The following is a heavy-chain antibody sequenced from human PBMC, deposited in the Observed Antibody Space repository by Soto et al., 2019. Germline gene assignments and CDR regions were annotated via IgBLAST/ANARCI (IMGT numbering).Heavy chain of an antibody. J-gene: IGHJ3*02. D-gene: IGHD6-13*01. Sequence: GGSLRLSCAASGFTFSDYYMSWIRQAPGKGLEWVSYISSGSSYTNYADSVKGRFTISRDNAKNSLYLQMNSLRAEDTAVYYCARERTAGRDAFDIWGQGTMVTVSS. V-gene: IGHV3-11*06. CDR1: GFTFSDYY. CDR3: ARERTAGRDAFDI. CDR2: ISSGSSYT.